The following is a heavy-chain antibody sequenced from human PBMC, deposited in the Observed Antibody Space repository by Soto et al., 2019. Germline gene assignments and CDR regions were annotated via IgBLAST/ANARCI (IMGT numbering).Heavy chain of an antibody. Sequence: PGGSLRLSCAASGFTFSSFAMSWVRQAPGKGLEWVSVISGSGSSTYYADSVKGRFTISRDNSKSSLFLQMNSLGVEDTAVYYCARGGGGGLFEHWGQGVLVTVSS. CDR2: ISGSGSST. J-gene: IGHJ4*02. CDR1: GFTFSSFA. CDR3: ARGGGGGLFEH. V-gene: IGHV3-23*01. D-gene: IGHD2-21*01.